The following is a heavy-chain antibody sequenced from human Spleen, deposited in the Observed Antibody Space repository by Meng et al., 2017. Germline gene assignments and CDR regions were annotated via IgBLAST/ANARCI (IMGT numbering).Heavy chain of an antibody. CDR3: AKGPGITIFGVVGHYYGMDV. J-gene: IGHJ6*02. V-gene: IGHV1-18*01. CDR1: GCTFTSYG. CDR2: ISAYNGNT. Sequence: ASVKVSCKASGCTFTSYGISWVRQAPGQGLEWMGWISAYNGNTNYAQKLQGRVTMTTDTSTSTAYMELRSLRSDDTAVYYCAKGPGITIFGVVGHYYGMDVWGQGTTVTGSS. D-gene: IGHD3-3*01.